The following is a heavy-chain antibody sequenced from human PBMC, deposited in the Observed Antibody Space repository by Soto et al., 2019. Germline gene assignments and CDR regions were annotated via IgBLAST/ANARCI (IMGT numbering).Heavy chain of an antibody. CDR1: GFTFSVYA. CDR3: AKALYGGFTY. CDR2: ISGSGDST. Sequence: EVRLLESGGGLVQPGGSLRLSCAASGFTFSVYAMSWVRQAPGKGLEWDSGISGSGDSTHYADSVKGRFTVSRDNSKSMLYLQTNSLRAEDTALYYCAKALYGGFTYWGQGTPVIVSS. D-gene: IGHD3-10*01. J-gene: IGHJ4*02. V-gene: IGHV3-23*01.